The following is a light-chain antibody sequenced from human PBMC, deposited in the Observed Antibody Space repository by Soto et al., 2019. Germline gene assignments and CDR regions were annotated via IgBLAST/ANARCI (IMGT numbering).Light chain of an antibody. Sequence: EVVTRQSPTTLSVTPGHGATLSCRTTQRIGETLVWYHHKHGQSPILLIYDASTRATGVTPRFSGSRSGAEFTLTVNSRQSEDFAVYYCQPCNSWPLTFCGGAKVDIK. J-gene: IGKJ4*01. V-gene: IGKV3-15*01. CDR2: DAS. CDR3: QPCNSWPLT. CDR1: QRIGET.